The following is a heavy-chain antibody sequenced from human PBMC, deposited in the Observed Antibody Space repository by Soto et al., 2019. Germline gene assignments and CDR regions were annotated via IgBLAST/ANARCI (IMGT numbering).Heavy chain of an antibody. Sequence: QVQLVESGGGVVQPGRSLRLSCAASGFTFSSYGMHWVRQAPVKGLEWVAVISYDGSNKYYADSVKGRFTISRDNSKNTLYLQMNSLRAEDTAVYYCANLAYGDYDYWGQGTLVTVSS. CDR1: GFTFSSYG. CDR2: ISYDGSNK. J-gene: IGHJ4*02. V-gene: IGHV3-30*18. CDR3: ANLAYGDYDY. D-gene: IGHD4-17*01.